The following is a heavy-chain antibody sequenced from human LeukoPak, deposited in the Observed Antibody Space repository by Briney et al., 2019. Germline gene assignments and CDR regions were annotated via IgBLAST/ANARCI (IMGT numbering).Heavy chain of an antibody. CDR3: ARGRGGYCGGDCYIENNWFDP. CDR2: SNPSGGIT. V-gene: IGHV1-46*01. D-gene: IGHD2-21*02. CDR1: GYTFTSYY. J-gene: IGHJ5*02. Sequence: PLKISCKASGYTFTSYYIDCVRQAPGEGLEWRGLSNPSGGITSYAHKFQGRVTMTRATSTSTVSMELRSLRSEDTAVYYCARGRGGYCGGDCYIENNWFDPWGQGALVTVSS.